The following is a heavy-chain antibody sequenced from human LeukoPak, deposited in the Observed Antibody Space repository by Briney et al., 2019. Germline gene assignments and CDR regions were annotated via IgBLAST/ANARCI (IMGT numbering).Heavy chain of an antibody. J-gene: IGHJ6*04. CDR2: IDPSDSYT. V-gene: IGHV5-10-1*01. D-gene: IGHD6-13*01. CDR1: GYSFTSYW. Sequence: GESLKISCKGSGYSFTSYWISWVRQMPGKCLEWMGRIDPSDSYTNYSPSFQGHVTISADKSTSTAYLQWSSLKASDTAMYYCARYSPPSSSSWSSDDYYGMDVWGKGTTVTVSS. CDR3: ARYSPPSSSSWSSDDYYGMDV.